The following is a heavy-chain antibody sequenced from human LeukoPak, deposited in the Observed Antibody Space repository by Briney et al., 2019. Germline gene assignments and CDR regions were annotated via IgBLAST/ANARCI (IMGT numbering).Heavy chain of an antibody. CDR2: IIPIFGTA. D-gene: IGHD6-13*01. J-gene: IGHJ4*02. CDR3: ARGGEQQLVVYYFDY. CDR1: GGTFSSYA. Sequence: GASVKVSCKASGGTFSSYAISWVRQAPGQGLEWMGGIIPIFGTANYAQKFQGRGTITADESTSTAYMALSSLRSEDTAVYYCARGGEQQLVVYYFDYWGQGTLVTVSS. V-gene: IGHV1-69*01.